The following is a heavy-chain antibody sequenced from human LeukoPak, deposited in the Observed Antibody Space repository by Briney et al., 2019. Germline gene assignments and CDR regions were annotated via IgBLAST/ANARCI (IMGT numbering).Heavy chain of an antibody. D-gene: IGHD3-10*01. CDR3: AKSLWFGELRKPYYFDY. V-gene: IGHV3-23*01. CDR2: ISGSGGST. J-gene: IGHJ4*02. Sequence: PGGSLRLSCAASGFTFSSYAMSWVRQAPGKGLEWVSAISGSGGSTYYADSVKGRFTISRDNSKNTLYLQMNSLRAEDTAVYYCAKSLWFGELRKPYYFDYWGQGTLVTVSS. CDR1: GFTFSSYA.